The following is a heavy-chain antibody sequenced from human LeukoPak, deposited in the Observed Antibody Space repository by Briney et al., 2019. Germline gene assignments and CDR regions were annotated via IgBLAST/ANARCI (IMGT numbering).Heavy chain of an antibody. CDR3: ARGLGGSYYGASAYYYYYMDV. J-gene: IGHJ6*03. V-gene: IGHV6-1*01. Sequence: SQTLSLTCAISGDSVSSNSAAWNWIRQSPSRGLEWLGRTYYRSKWYNDYAVSVKSRITINPDTSENQFSLQLNSVTPEDTAVYYCARGLGGSYYGASAYYYYYMDVWGKGTTVTVSS. CDR2: TYYRSKWYN. CDR1: GDSVSSNSAA. D-gene: IGHD1-26*01.